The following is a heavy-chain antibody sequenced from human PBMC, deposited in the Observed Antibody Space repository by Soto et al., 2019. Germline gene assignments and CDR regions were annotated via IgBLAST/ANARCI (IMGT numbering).Heavy chain of an antibody. V-gene: IGHV4-30-4*01. CDR2: IYYSGST. J-gene: IGHJ4*02. D-gene: IGHD3-3*01. CDR1: GGSINSADYY. Sequence: QVQLQESGPGLVKPSQTLSLTCTVSGGSINSADYYWTWFRQAPGKGLEWIGYIYYSGSTYYNPSLKSRLTISIATSTNQFSMKLSSVTAADTAVYYCATHPYYDFYSGDYMDYWGQGTLSTVSS. CDR3: ATHPYYDFYSGDYMDY.